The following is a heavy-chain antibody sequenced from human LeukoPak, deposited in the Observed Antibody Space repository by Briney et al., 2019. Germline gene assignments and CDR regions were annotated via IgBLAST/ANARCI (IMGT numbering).Heavy chain of an antibody. CDR1: GGSISSYY. CDR2: IYYSGST. V-gene: IGHV4-59*01. Sequence: SETLSLTCTVSGGSISSYYWSWIRQPPGKGLEWTGYIYYSGSTNYNPSLKSRVTISVDTSKNQFSLKLSSVTAADTAVYYCARDHNHDILTGQYLDDAFDIWGQGTMVTVSS. D-gene: IGHD3-9*01. CDR3: ARDHNHDILTGQYLDDAFDI. J-gene: IGHJ3*02.